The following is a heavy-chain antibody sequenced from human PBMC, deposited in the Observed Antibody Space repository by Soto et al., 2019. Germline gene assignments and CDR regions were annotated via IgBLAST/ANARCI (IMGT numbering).Heavy chain of an antibody. V-gene: IGHV3-30-3*01. CDR2: ISYDGSNK. D-gene: IGHD3-3*01. CDR1: GFTFSSYA. CDR3: ASAPPYYDFWSGYYDY. Sequence: QVQLVESGGGVVQPGRSLRLSCAASGFTFSSYAMHWVRQAPGKGLEWVAVISYDGSNKYYADSVKGRFTISRDNSKNTLYLQMNSLRAEDTAVYYCASAPPYYDFWSGYYDYWGQGTLVTVSS. J-gene: IGHJ4*02.